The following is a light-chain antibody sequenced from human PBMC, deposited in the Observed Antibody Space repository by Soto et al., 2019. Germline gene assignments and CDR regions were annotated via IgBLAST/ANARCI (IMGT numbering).Light chain of an antibody. Sequence: EVALTQSPGTLSLSPGERATLSCRASQSVSRYLAWFQHKPGQAPRVLIYSASTRATGIPDRFSGSGSGTEFTLTISRLEPEDFAVYYCQHYAGSPWTFGQGTKVEIK. V-gene: IGKV3-20*01. CDR3: QHYAGSPWT. J-gene: IGKJ1*01. CDR1: QSVSRY. CDR2: SAS.